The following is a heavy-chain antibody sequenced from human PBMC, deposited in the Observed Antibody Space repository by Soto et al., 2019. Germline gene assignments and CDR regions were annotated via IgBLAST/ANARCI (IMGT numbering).Heavy chain of an antibody. CDR3: ARPQAEGYNIFSWFFDL. Sequence: QMKMEESGPGLVKPSETLSLSCTVSGGSITSTNYYWGWIRQPPGKGLEWIGSMYYSGNTYYNPSLKSRVTISVDTSKNQFFLKLNSVTAADTAVYYCARPQAEGYNIFSWFFDLWGRGTLVTVSS. V-gene: IGHV4-39*01. J-gene: IGHJ2*01. CDR1: GGSITSTNYY. CDR2: MYYSGNT. D-gene: IGHD1-1*01.